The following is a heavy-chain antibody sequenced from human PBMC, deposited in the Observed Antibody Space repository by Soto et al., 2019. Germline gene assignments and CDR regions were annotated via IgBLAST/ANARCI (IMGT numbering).Heavy chain of an antibody. CDR2: IYSGGST. D-gene: IGHD3-22*01. Sequence: GGSLRLSXAASGFTVSSNYMSWVRQAPGKGLEWVSVIYSGGSTYYADSVKGRFTISRDNSKNTLYLQMNSLRAEDTAVYYCARDRYYDSGGYKPGGDYWGQGTLVTVSS. CDR3: ARDRYYDSGGYKPGGDY. J-gene: IGHJ4*02. CDR1: GFTVSSNY. V-gene: IGHV3-53*01.